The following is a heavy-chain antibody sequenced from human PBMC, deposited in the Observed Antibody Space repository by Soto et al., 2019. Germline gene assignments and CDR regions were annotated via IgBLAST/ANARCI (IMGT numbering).Heavy chain of an antibody. Sequence: ASVKVSCKVSGYTLTELSMHWVRQAPGKGLEWMGGFDPEDGETIYAQKFQGRVTMTEDTSTDTAYMELSSLRSEDTAVYYCATGGRGFSHYCYDYWGQGTRVTVAT. J-gene: IGHJ4*02. CDR1: GYTLTELS. CDR2: FDPEDGET. D-gene: IGHD3-16*01. V-gene: IGHV1-24*01. CDR3: ATGGRGFSHYCYDY.